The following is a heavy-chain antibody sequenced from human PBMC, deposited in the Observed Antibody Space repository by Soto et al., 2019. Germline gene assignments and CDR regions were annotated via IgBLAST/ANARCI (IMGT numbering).Heavy chain of an antibody. D-gene: IGHD3-3*01. J-gene: IGHJ6*02. CDR2: IGGSGGDT. CDR3: GRDWSGSSCPCMDV. Sequence: QLLESGGGLVQPGGSLRVSCAASGFTFSNYAMTWVRQAPGKGLEWVSTIGGSGGDTYYSDSVKGRFTISRDNSRNSLYLQMDSLRAEDPSLYYCGRDWSGSSCPCMDVWGQGTTVTVSS. V-gene: IGHV3-23*01. CDR1: GFTFSNYA.